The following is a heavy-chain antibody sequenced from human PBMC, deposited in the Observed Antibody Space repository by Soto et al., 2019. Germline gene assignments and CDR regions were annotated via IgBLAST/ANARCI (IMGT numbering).Heavy chain of an antibody. CDR2: IDPSDSYT. J-gene: IGHJ6*02. CDR1: VYSFTSYW. CDR3: ARIHDFWSGYPLGMDV. V-gene: IGHV5-10-1*01. D-gene: IGHD3-3*01. Sequence: GESLKISCKGSVYSFTSYWISWVRQMPGKGLEWMGRIDPSDSYTNYSPSFQGHVTISADKSISTAYLQWSSLKASDTAMYYCARIHDFWSGYPLGMDVWGQGTTVTVSS.